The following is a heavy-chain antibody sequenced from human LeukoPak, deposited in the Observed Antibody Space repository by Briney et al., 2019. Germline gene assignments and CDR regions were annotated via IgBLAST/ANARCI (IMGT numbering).Heavy chain of an antibody. D-gene: IGHD3-22*01. CDR3: ARAMMVVANLWGVFDY. J-gene: IGHJ4*02. CDR2: ISGSGGST. Sequence: QTGGSLRLSCAASGFTFSSYAMNWVRQAPGKGLEWVSGISGSGGSTYYADSVKGRFTVSRDNSKNTLYLQMKSLRAEDTAVCYCARAMMVVANLWGVFDYWGQGTLVTVSS. V-gene: IGHV3-23*01. CDR1: GFTFSSYA.